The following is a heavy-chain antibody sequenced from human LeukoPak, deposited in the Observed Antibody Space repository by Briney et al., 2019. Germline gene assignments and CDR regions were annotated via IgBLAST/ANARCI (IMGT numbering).Heavy chain of an antibody. V-gene: IGHV4-38-2*01. CDR2: MYHSGST. CDR3: GRQASKGWGIHY. Sequence: ATLSLPYAASGYSISSGYYWGWLRQPPGKGLEWIGSMYHSGSTYYNPSLNSRVTTTVDTSNNHFFLMRLSVTAADTAVYYSGRQASKGWGIHYWGQGTLVTVSS. CDR1: GYSISSGYY. D-gene: IGHD3-16*01. J-gene: IGHJ4*02.